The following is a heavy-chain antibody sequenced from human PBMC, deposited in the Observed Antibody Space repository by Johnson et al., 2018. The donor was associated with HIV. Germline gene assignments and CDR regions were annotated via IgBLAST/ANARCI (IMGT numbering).Heavy chain of an antibody. CDR1: GFTVSSNY. V-gene: IGHV3-66*02. CDR2: IYSGGST. Sequence: VQLVESGGGCAQPGGSLRLSCAVSGFTVSSNYMSWVRQAPGKGLEWVSVIYSGGSTYYADSVKGRFTISRDNSKNTLYLQMNSLRAEDTAVYYCARASSIAARGADAFDIWGQGTMVTVSS. J-gene: IGHJ3*02. D-gene: IGHD6-6*01. CDR3: ARASSIAARGADAFDI.